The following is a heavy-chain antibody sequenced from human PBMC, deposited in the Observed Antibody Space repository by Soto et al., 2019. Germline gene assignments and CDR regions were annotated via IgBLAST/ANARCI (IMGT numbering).Heavy chain of an antibody. Sequence: QVQLVESGGGVVQPGRSLRLSCAASGFTFSSYGMHWVRQAPGKGLEWVAVIWYDGSNKYYADSVKGRFTISRDNSKNTLYLQMNSVRAEDTAVYYCARGPSSSWNGGGYFQHWGQGTLVTVSS. CDR3: ARGPSSSWNGGGYFQH. D-gene: IGHD6-13*01. V-gene: IGHV3-33*01. CDR1: GFTFSSYG. J-gene: IGHJ1*01. CDR2: IWYDGSNK.